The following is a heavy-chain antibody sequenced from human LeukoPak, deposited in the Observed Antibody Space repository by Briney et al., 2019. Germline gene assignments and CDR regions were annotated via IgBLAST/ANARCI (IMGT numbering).Heavy chain of an antibody. J-gene: IGHJ4*02. D-gene: IGHD6-13*01. CDR2: IYTSGST. CDR3: ARGYSGSWYSDY. V-gene: IGHV4-4*07. Sequence: SETLSLTCTVSGGSISSYYWSWIRQPAGKGLEWIGRIYTSGSTNYDPSLKSRVTISVDKSKNQFSLKLSSVTAADTAVYYCARGYSGSWYSDYWGQGTLVTVSS. CDR1: GGSISSYY.